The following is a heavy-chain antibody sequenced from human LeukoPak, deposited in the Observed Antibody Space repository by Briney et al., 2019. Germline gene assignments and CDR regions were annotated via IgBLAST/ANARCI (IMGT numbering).Heavy chain of an antibody. CDR1: GFTFSTYW. CDR3: ARDKVFTSSADY. V-gene: IGHV3-7*01. CDR2: IKQDGSEK. D-gene: IGHD1-1*01. Sequence: WGSLRLSCAASGFTFSTYWMNWVRQAPGKGLEWLANIKQDGSEKYYVDSVKGRFTISRDNAKNSLYLQMNSLRAEDTAVYYCARDKVFTSSADYWGQGTLVTVSS. J-gene: IGHJ4*02.